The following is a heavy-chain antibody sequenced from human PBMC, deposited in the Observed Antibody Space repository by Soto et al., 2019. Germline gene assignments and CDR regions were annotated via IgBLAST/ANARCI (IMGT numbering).Heavy chain of an antibody. Sequence: QVQLVQSGAEVKKPGSSVKVSCKASGGTFSSYTISWVRQAPGQGLEWMGRIIPILGIANYAQEFQGRVTITADKSTSTAYMELSSLRSEDTAVYYCARGVVVLTDYYYYMDVWGKGTTVTVSS. CDR1: GGTFSSYT. D-gene: IGHD2-15*01. CDR2: IIPILGIA. J-gene: IGHJ6*03. CDR3: ARGVVVLTDYYYYMDV. V-gene: IGHV1-69*02.